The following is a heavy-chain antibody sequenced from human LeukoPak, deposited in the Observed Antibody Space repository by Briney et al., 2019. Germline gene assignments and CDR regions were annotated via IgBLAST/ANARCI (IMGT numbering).Heavy chain of an antibody. CDR2: IYSGGSP. D-gene: IGHD3-10*01. CDR1: GFTVSSNY. J-gene: IGHJ4*02. Sequence: PGGALRLSCAASGFTVSSNYMSWVRQAPGKGLEGVSIIYSGGSPYYADSVKGRFTISRDNSKNTLYLQMNTLGAEDTAVYYCARDYYGSGSYEWGQGTLVTVSS. CDR3: ARDYYGSGSYE. V-gene: IGHV3-53*01.